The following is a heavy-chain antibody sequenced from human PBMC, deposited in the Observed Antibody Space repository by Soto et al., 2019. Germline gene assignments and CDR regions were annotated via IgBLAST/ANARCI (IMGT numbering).Heavy chain of an antibody. Sequence: SETLSLTCSVSGDSISTVDYFWAWIRQPPGQALEYIGYIYKSATTYYNPTFESRVAISLDTSKSQFSLNVTSVTAADTAVYFCARGRYCLTGRCFPNWFDSWGQGTLVTVSS. CDR3: ARGRYCLTGRCFPNWFDS. V-gene: IGHV4-30-4*01. CDR1: GDSISTVDYF. D-gene: IGHD2-15*01. CDR2: IYKSATT. J-gene: IGHJ5*01.